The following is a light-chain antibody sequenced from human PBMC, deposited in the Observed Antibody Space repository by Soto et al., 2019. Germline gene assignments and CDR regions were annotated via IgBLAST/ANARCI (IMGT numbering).Light chain of an antibody. Sequence: ETVLTQSPATLSVSPGERATFSCRAGQSVTTNLAWYQQKPGQVPRLLIYGASTRATGIPARFSGSGSGTEFTLSISSLQPDDFAIYHCQQYHSWPHTFGQGTKLEIK. V-gene: IGKV3-15*01. CDR3: QQYHSWPHT. CDR2: GAS. J-gene: IGKJ2*01. CDR1: QSVTTN.